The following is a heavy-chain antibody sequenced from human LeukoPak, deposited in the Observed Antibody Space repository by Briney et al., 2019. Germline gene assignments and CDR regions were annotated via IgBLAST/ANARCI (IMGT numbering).Heavy chain of an antibody. J-gene: IGHJ4*02. CDR2: ISSSGSTT. D-gene: IGHD3-10*01. V-gene: IGHV3-11*01. Sequence: GGSLRLSCAASGFTFSEYYMSWIRQAPGKGLEWVSYISSSGSTTYYADSVKGRFTISRDNAKSSLYLQMNSLRAEDTAVYYCAREMDGPYGSGSPPDYWGQGTLVTVSS. CDR3: AREMDGPYGSGSPPDY. CDR1: GFTFSEYY.